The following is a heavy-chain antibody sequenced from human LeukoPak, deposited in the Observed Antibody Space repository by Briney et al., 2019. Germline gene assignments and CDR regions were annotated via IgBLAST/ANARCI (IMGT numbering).Heavy chain of an antibody. J-gene: IGHJ4*02. Sequence: GASVKVSCKASGGTFSSYAISWVRQAPGQGLEWMGGIIPIFGTANYAQKFQGRVTITADESTSTAYMELSSLRSEDTAVYYCATEGGFGELFGRQTIDYWGQGTLVTVSS. D-gene: IGHD3-10*01. CDR3: ATEGGFGELFGRQTIDY. V-gene: IGHV1-69*13. CDR1: GGTFSSYA. CDR2: IIPIFGTA.